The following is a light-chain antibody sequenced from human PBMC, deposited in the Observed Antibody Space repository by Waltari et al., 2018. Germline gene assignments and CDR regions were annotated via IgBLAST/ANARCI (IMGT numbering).Light chain of an antibody. J-gene: IGLJ1*01. CDR1: NIESKN. CDR2: YDS. V-gene: IGLV3-21*01. CDR3: QVWDANTDPGV. Sequence: SYVLTQPPSVSVAPGETARLTCGGNNIESKNVHWYRQRPGQAPVLVISYDSDRASGIPDRLSGSNSGNTATLTISRVEAGDEADYYCQVWDANTDPGVFGTGTEVTVL.